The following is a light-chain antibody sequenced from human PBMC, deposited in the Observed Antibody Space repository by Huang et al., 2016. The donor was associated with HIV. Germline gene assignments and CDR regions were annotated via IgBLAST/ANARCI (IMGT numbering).Light chain of an antibody. J-gene: IGKJ2*01. V-gene: IGKV4-1*01. CDR2: WAS. CDR1: QSVLYPSNNKSH. Sequence: DIVLTQSPDSLAVSLGERATINCKSSQSVLYPSNNKSHLAWYQQKPGQPPTLLIYWASTRESGVPDRFSGSGSGTDFTLTIRSLQAEDVAVYYCQQYYSTPLYTFGQGTKLEIK. CDR3: QQYYSTPLYT.